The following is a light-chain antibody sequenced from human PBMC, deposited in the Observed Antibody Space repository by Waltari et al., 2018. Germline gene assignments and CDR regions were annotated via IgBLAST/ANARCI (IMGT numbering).Light chain of an antibody. Sequence: EIVMTQSPATLSVSPGERATLSCRASPRIRSNLAWYQQKPGQAPRLLFYGASIRATGIPARFSGSGSGTEFTLTINSMQSEDFAVYYCQQYNNWPLLFGQGTKVEIK. CDR3: QQYNNWPLL. CDR1: PRIRSN. V-gene: IGKV3-15*01. J-gene: IGKJ1*01. CDR2: GAS.